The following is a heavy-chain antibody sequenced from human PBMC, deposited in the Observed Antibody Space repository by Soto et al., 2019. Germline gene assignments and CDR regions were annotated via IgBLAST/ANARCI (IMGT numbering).Heavy chain of an antibody. J-gene: IGHJ5*02. CDR2: ISGSGGST. CDR3: AKNPLLPLLRGTNWFDP. V-gene: IGHV3-23*01. CDR1: GFTSTNFA. Sequence: EVQLLESGGGLVQPGGSLRLSCEATGFTSTNFAMSWVRQAPGKGLEWVSAISGSGGSTYYADSVKGRFTISRDNSKNTLYLQMNSLRAEDTAVYYCAKNPLLPLLRGTNWFDPWGQGTLVTVSS. D-gene: IGHD1-1*01.